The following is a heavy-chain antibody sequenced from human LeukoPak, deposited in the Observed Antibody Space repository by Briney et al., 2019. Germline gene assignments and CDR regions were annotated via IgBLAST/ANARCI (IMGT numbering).Heavy chain of an antibody. CDR3: AKIVRRAFDV. D-gene: IGHD6-6*01. V-gene: IGHV3-23*01. CDR1: GFIFSHYD. J-gene: IGHJ3*01. CDR2: IITSGAIT. Sequence: GGSLRLSCAASGFIFSHYDMSWVRQAPGKGLGWVSGIITSGAITYYADSVKGRFTISRDNSKNTLYLQMNSLRAEDTALYYCAKIVRRAFDVWGQGTMVTVSS.